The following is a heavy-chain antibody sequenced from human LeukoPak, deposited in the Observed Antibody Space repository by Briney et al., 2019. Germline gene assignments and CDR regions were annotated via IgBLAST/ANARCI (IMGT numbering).Heavy chain of an antibody. CDR2: IVVDSGNT. V-gene: IGHV1-58*01. CDR3: GAQRGSYPVNLDY. J-gene: IGHJ4*02. D-gene: IGHD3-16*01. Sequence: SVKVSCKGSGFTFTGSAVQWVRQARGQRLEWIGWIVVDSGNTNYAQKFQERVTITRDMSTSTAYMELSSLRSEDTAVYYCGAQRGSYPVNLDYWGQGTLVTVSS. CDR1: GFTFTGSA.